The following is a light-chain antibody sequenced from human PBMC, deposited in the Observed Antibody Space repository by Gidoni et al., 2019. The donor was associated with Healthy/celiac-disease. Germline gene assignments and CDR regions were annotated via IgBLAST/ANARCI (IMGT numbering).Light chain of an antibody. CDR1: QSVSSSS. J-gene: IGKJ2*01. CDR3: QQYGSSPST. V-gene: IGKV3-20*01. Sequence: EIVLTQSPGTLSLSPGERATLSCRASQSVSSSSLAWYQQKPGQAPRLLIYGASSRATGIPDRFSGSGSGTDFTLTISRLEPEDFAVYYCQQYGSSPSTFXQXTKLEIK. CDR2: GAS.